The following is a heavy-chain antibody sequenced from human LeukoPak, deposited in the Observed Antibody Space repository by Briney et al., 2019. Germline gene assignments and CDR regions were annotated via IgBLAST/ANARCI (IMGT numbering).Heavy chain of an antibody. V-gene: IGHV3-43*01. J-gene: IGHJ5*02. CDR3: AKAPSSSCSNLKS. D-gene: IGHD6-13*01. CDR2: ISWEGSTT. CDR1: GFAFDGHT. Sequence: GASLRLSCATSGFAFDGHTMHWVRQLPGKGLEWVSLISWEGSTTYYADSVKDRFTISRDTNKSALFLQMNSLRPEDSALYYCAKAPSSSCSNLKSWARGPLVTASS.